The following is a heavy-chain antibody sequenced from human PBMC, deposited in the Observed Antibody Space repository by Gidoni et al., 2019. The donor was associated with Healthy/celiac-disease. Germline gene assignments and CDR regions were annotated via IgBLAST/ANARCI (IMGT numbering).Heavy chain of an antibody. CDR3: ARDCSYDSSGYLHYFDY. CDR1: GGTVSIYA. CDR2: IIPILCRA. Sequence: QVQLVQSGAEVKKPGSSVKVSCKASGGTVSIYAISWVRQATGQGLEWMGRIIPILCRANYAQKFQGRVTITADKSTSTAYMELSSLRSEDTAVYYCARDCSYDSSGYLHYFDYWGQGTLVTVSS. V-gene: IGHV1-69*09. J-gene: IGHJ4*02. D-gene: IGHD3-22*01.